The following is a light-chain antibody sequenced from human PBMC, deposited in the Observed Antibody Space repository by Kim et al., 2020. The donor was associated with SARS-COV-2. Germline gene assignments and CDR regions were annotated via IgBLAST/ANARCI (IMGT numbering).Light chain of an antibody. V-gene: IGKV1-5*03. CDR2: KAS. CDR1: QSISSW. Sequence: SASVGDRGTITCRASQSISSWLAWYQQKPGKAPKLLIYKASSLESGVPSRFSGSGSGTEFTLTISSLQPDDFATDYCQQYNSYWTFGQGTKVDIK. J-gene: IGKJ1*01. CDR3: QQYNSYWT.